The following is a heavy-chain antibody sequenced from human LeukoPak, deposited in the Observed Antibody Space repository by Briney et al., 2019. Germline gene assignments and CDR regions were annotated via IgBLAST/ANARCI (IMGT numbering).Heavy chain of an antibody. D-gene: IGHD5-18*01. CDR3: ATLVDTAMVTGYWFDP. CDR1: GCTLTELS. Sequence: ASVKVSCKVSGCTLTELSMHWVRQAPGKGLEWMGGFDPEDGETIYAQKFQGRVTMTEDTSTDTAYMELSSLRSEDTAVYYCATLVDTAMVTGYWFDPWGQGTLVTVSS. CDR2: FDPEDGET. V-gene: IGHV1-24*01. J-gene: IGHJ5*02.